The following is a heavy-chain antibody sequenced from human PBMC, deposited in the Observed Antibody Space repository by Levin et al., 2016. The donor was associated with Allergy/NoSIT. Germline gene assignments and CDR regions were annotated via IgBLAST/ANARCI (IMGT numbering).Heavy chain of an antibody. CDR2: ISGSGGIT. CDR3: AKDQRSGFYYYGMDV. CDR1: GFTFSTYA. J-gene: IGHJ6*02. D-gene: IGHD3-9*01. V-gene: IGHV3-23*01. Sequence: GESLKISCAASGFTFSTYAMSWVRQAPGKGLEWVSAISGSGGITYYADSVKGRFTISRDNSKNTLYLQMNSLRAEDTAVYYCAKDQRSGFYYYGMDVWGQGTTVTVSS.